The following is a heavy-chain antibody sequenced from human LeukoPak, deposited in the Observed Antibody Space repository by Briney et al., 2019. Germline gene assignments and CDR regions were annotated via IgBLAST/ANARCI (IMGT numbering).Heavy chain of an antibody. CDR1: GFIFSSHG. Sequence: GGSLRLSCAASGFIFSSHGMNWVRQAPGKGLEWVSSISSSSSYIYYADSVKGRFTISRDNAKNSLYLQMNSLRAEDTAVYYCARDPDAFPIAVAGIDYWGQGTLVTVSS. J-gene: IGHJ4*02. CDR3: ARDPDAFPIAVAGIDY. V-gene: IGHV3-21*01. D-gene: IGHD6-19*01. CDR2: ISSSSSYI.